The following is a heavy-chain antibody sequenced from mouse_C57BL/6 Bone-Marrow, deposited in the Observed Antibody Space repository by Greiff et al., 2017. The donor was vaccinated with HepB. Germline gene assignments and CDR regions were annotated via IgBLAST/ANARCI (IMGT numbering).Heavy chain of an antibody. CDR1: GYSFTSYY. CDR2: IYPGSGNT. Sequence: QVQLQQSGPELVKPGASVKISCKASGYSFTSYYIHWVKQRPGQGLEWIGWIYPGSGNTKYNEKFKGKATLTADTSSSTAYMQLSSLTSEDSAVYYCARPPYGSSSWYAMDYWGQGTSVTVSS. CDR3: ARPPYGSSSWYAMDY. V-gene: IGHV1-66*01. J-gene: IGHJ4*01. D-gene: IGHD1-1*01.